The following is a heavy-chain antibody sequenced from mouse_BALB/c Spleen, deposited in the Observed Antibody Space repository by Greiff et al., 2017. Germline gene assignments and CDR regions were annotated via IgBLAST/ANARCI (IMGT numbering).Heavy chain of an antibody. J-gene: IGHJ3*01. CDR3: TFTTVVATRFAY. D-gene: IGHD1-1*01. CDR2: IDPENGDT. V-gene: IGHV14-4*02. Sequence: VQLQQSGAELVRSGASVKLSCTASGFNIKDYYMHWVKQRPEQGLEWIGWIDPENGDTEYAPKFQGKATMTADTSSNTAYLQLSSLTSEDTAVYYCTFTTVVATRFAYWGQGTLVTVSA. CDR1: GFNIKDYY.